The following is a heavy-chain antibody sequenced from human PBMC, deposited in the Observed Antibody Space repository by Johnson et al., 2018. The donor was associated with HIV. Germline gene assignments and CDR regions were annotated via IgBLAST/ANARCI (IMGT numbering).Heavy chain of an antibody. D-gene: IGHD3-22*01. CDR2: IRYEGSDK. CDR3: STASGYYPFFDAFDI. J-gene: IGHJ3*02. CDR1: GFTFSSYG. V-gene: IGHV3-30*02. Sequence: QVHLVESGGGVVQPGGSLRLSCAGSGFTFSSYGMHWVRQAPGKGLEWVSFIRYEGSDKHYAESVKGRFTISRDNSKNTLYLEMNSLKTEDTAVYYCSTASGYYPFFDAFDIWGQGTMVTVSS.